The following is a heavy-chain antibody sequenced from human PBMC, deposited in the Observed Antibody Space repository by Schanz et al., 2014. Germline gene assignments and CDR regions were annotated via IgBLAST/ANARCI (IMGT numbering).Heavy chain of an antibody. CDR1: GITFSDYA. CDR3: AKDCPSDYGDHCFDF. J-gene: IGHJ4*02. Sequence: EVQLLESGGALEQPGGSLRLSCAASGITFSDYAMSWVRQAPGKGLEWVSAISGRGGRTYYADSVKGRFTISRDNSKNTLYLQMNSLRAEDTAVYYCAKDCPSDYGDHCFDFWGQGTLVTVS. CDR2: ISGRGGRT. D-gene: IGHD4-17*01. V-gene: IGHV3-23*01.